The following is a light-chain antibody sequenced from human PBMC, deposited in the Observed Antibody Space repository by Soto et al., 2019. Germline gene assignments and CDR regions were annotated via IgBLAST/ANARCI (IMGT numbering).Light chain of an antibody. CDR2: GAS. Sequence: ELVLTQSPGTLSFSPGERATVSCRASQTISRNYLVWYQKKPGQAPRLLIYGASTRATGIPDRFTGSGSGTDFTLTITRLEPEDVAVYYCNKYGGSVPWTFGQGTKV. CDR3: NKYGGSVPWT. J-gene: IGKJ1*01. CDR1: QTISRNY. V-gene: IGKV3-20*01.